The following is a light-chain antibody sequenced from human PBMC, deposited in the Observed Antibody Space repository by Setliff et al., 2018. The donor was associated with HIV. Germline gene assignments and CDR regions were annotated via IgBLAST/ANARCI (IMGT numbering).Light chain of an antibody. J-gene: IGLJ1*01. CDR1: SSDIGRYNY. CDR2: EVN. CDR3: TSYTGCNSFALYV. Sequence: QSVLTQPPSASGSPGQSVTISCTGTSSDIGRYNYISWYQQHPGKAPKLMIYEVNKRPSGVPDRFSGSKSGNIASLTVSGLQAEDSADYYCTSYTGCNSFALYVVGSGTKVTVL. V-gene: IGLV2-8*01.